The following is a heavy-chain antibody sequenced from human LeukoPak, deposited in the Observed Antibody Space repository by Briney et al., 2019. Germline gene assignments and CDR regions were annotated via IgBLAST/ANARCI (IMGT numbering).Heavy chain of an antibody. CDR2: INPNSGGT. CDR3: AREQGVVTPGYFDY. J-gene: IGHJ4*02. Sequence: ASVKVSCKASGFALTTYNIVWLRQAPGQGLEWMGWINPNSGGTNYAQKFQGRVTVTRDTSISTAYMELSRLRSDDTAVYYCAREQGVVTPGYFDYWGQGTLVTVSS. V-gene: IGHV1-2*02. D-gene: IGHD4-23*01. CDR1: GFALTTYN.